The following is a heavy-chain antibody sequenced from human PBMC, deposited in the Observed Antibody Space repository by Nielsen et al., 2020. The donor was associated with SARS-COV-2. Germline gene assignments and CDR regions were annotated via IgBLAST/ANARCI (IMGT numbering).Heavy chain of an antibody. J-gene: IGHJ6*02. D-gene: IGHD7-27*01. Sequence: GESLKISCAASGFTFSNYAMSWVRQAPGKGLEWVSVIYSGGSTYYADSVKGRFTISRDNSKNTLYLQMNSLRAEDTAVYYCARGVTRDHGMDVWGQGTTVTVSS. CDR2: IYSGGST. V-gene: IGHV3-53*01. CDR3: ARGVTRDHGMDV. CDR1: GFTFSNYA.